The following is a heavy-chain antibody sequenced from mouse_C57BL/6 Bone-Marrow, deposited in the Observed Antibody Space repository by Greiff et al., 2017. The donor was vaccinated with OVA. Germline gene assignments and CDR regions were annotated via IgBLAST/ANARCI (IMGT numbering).Heavy chain of an antibody. J-gene: IGHJ1*03. D-gene: IGHD1-1*01. CDR3: ARDRYGSSYWYFDV. Sequence: DVMLVESGGGLVKPGGSLKLSCAASGFTFSSYAMSWVRQTPEKRLEWVATISDGGSYTYYPANVKGRFTISRDNAKNNLYLQMSHLKSEDTAMYYCARDRYGSSYWYFDVWGTGTTVTVSS. CDR1: GFTFSSYA. V-gene: IGHV5-4*01. CDR2: ISDGGSYT.